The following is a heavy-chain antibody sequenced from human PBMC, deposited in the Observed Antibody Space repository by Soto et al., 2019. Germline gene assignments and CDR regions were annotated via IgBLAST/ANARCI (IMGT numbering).Heavy chain of an antibody. CDR2: ILGRDDTT. V-gene: IGHV3-23*01. Sequence: GWSLRLSFAASGFSFNTFDMSWVRQAPGKGLEWVSVILGRDDTTYYADSVKGRFTISRDTFKNTLHLQMNSLRVEDTALYFCTKGAWLDYWGQGTLVTV. CDR3: TKGAWLDY. J-gene: IGHJ4*02. CDR1: GFSFNTFD. D-gene: IGHD5-12*01.